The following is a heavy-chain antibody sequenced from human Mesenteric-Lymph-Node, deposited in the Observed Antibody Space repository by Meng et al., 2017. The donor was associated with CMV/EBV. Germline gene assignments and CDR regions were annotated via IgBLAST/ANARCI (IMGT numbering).Heavy chain of an antibody. D-gene: IGHD3-16*01. J-gene: IGHJ4*02. CDR2: IYYSGST. CDR3: ASSYEAFYYFDY. Sequence: GSLRLSCTVSGYSISSGYYWGWIRQPPGKGLEWIGYIYYSGSTNYNPSLKSRVTISVDTSKNQFSLKLSSVTAADTAVYYCASSYEAFYYFDYWGQGTLVTVSS. CDR1: GYSISSGYY. V-gene: IGHV4-38-2*02.